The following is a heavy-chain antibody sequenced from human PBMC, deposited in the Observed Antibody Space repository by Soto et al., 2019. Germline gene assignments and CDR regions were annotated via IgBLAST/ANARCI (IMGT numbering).Heavy chain of an antibody. CDR1: GYSFTSYW. CDR2: IYPGDSDT. V-gene: IGHV5-51*01. Sequence: GESLKISCKGSGYSFTSYWIGWVRQMPGKGLEWMGIIYPGDSDTRYSPSFQGQVTISADKSISTAYLQWSSLKASDTAMYYCARGNGFPHDGDYYYYGMDVWGQGTTVTVSS. J-gene: IGHJ6*02. CDR3: ARGNGFPHDGDYYYYGMDV. D-gene: IGHD4-17*01.